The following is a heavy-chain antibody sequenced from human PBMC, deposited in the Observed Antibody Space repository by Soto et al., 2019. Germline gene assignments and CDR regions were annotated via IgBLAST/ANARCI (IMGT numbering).Heavy chain of an antibody. CDR1: GFSFDYYW. V-gene: IGHV3-74*01. J-gene: IGHJ4*02. CDR3: ARGGEPDY. Sequence: EVHLVESGGGLVQPGGSLRLSCVASGFSFDYYWMHWVRQAPGEGLMWVSRLQTDGSHPAYADSVKGRFTISRDNAQNTLFLQMTDLRAVDTAVYYCARGGEPDYGGQGTVVTVSS. CDR2: LQTDGSHP. D-gene: IGHD3-16*01.